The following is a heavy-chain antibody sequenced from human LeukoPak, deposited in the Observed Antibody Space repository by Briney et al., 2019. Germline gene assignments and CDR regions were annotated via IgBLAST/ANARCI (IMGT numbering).Heavy chain of an antibody. D-gene: IGHD2-15*01. CDR1: GYTFTSYG. V-gene: IGHV1-18*01. Sequence: ASVKVSCKASGYTFTSYGISWVRQAPGQGLEWMGWISAYNGNTNYAQKLQGRVTMTTDTSTSTAYMELRSLRSDDTAVYYCAREKHLGYCSGGSCYVYWGQGTLVTVSS. J-gene: IGHJ4*02. CDR2: ISAYNGNT. CDR3: AREKHLGYCSGGSCYVY.